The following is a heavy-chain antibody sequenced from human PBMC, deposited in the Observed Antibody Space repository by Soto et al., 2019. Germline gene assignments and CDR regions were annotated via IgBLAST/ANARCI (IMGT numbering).Heavy chain of an antibody. CDR2: ISGNGGRT. CDR3: AKERVTTTSFDY. D-gene: IGHD4-17*01. V-gene: IGHV3-23*01. Sequence: GGSLRFSCAASGFTFSTFAMNWVRQAPGKGLEWVSDISGNGGRTNYADSVKGRFTIFRDNSKNTLYLQMNTLRAEDTAVYYCAKERVTTTSFDYWGQGTLVTVSS. J-gene: IGHJ4*02. CDR1: GFTFSTFA.